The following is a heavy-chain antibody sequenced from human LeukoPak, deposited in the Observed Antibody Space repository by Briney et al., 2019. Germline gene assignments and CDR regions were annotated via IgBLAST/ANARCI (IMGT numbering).Heavy chain of an antibody. CDR1: GFTFSSYS. CDR3: ARPTDDYNRGAFDI. CDR2: ISSSSSSTI. Sequence: PGGSLRLSCAASGFTFSSYSMNWVRQAPGKGLEWVSYISSSSSSTIYYADSVKGRFTISRDNAKNSLYLQMNSLRDEDTAVYYCARPTDDYNRGAFDIWGQGTMVTVSS. J-gene: IGHJ3*02. D-gene: IGHD5-24*01. V-gene: IGHV3-48*02.